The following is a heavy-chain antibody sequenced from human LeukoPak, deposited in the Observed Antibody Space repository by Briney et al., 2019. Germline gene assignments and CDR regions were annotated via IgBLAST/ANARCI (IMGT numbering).Heavy chain of an antibody. J-gene: IGHJ5*02. Sequence: ASVKVSCKASGYTFTNYDINWVRQAPGQGLEWMGWMNTNSGYTSYAQKFQGRVTITRNTSISTAYMELSSLRSDDTAVYYCARGQMGRRDQGFVPWGQGTLVTVSS. D-gene: IGHD5-24*01. CDR2: MNTNSGYT. V-gene: IGHV1-8*03. CDR1: GYTFTNYD. CDR3: ARGQMGRRDQGFVP.